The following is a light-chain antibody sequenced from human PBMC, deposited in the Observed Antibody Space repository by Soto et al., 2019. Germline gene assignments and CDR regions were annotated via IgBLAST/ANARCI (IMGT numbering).Light chain of an antibody. V-gene: IGKV1-33*01. CDR3: QQYDTLPLS. CDR1: QDISNY. Sequence: DIQMTQSPSSLSAYVGDRVTITCQASQDISNYLNWYQQKPGKAPKHLIYEESNLETGVPSRLSGSGCGTDFTLTISSLQTEDISTYYCQQYDTLPLSFGGGTKVEIK. CDR2: EES. J-gene: IGKJ4*01.